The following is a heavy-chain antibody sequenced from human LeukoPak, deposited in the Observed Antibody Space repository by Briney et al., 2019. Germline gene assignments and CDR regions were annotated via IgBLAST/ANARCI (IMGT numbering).Heavy chain of an antibody. V-gene: IGHV3-23*01. CDR2: ISVSGGST. Sequence: GSLRLSCAASGFTFSSYAMSWVRQAPGRGLEWVSGISVSGGSTYYADSVKGRFTISRDNSKNTLYLQMNSLRAEDTAVYYCAKDSSNIMGARLDYWGQGTLVTVSS. J-gene: IGHJ4*02. CDR1: GFTFSSYA. CDR3: AKDSSNIMGARLDY. D-gene: IGHD1-26*01.